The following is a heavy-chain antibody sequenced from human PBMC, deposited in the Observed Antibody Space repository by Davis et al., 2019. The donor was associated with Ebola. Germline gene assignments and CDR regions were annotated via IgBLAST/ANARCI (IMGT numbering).Heavy chain of an antibody. J-gene: IGHJ6*02. CDR3: VRGWGRTGMGV. V-gene: IGHV6-1*01. D-gene: IGHD1-26*01. Sequence: PSETLSLTCALSGASVSINSAGWNWIRQSPSRGLEWLGRTYYNSKWFHDYAPSVKTRITNNADTSKNLFSLQLSSVTPEDTAGYYWVRGWGRTGMGVWGQGTTVIVSS. CDR2: TYYNSKWFH. CDR1: GASVSINSAG.